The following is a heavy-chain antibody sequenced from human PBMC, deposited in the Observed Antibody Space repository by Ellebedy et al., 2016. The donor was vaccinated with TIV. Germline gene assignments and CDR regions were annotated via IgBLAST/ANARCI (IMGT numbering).Heavy chain of an antibody. CDR1: GFTFSSYW. CDR2: INNDASST. Sequence: GGSLRLXXAASGFTFSSYWMHWVRQAPGKGLVWVSRINNDASSTNYADFVEGRFTISRGNAKNTLYLQMNSLRAEDTALYYCARDRDYDFDNWGQGTLVTVSS. V-gene: IGHV3-74*01. J-gene: IGHJ4*02. CDR3: ARDRDYDFDN. D-gene: IGHD4-17*01.